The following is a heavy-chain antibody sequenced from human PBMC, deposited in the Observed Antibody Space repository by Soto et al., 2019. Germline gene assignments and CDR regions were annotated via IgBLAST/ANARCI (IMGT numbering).Heavy chain of an antibody. V-gene: IGHV3-21*01. CDR3: ARFTTIGEYCFDY. D-gene: IGHD3-16*01. CDR1: GFTFSSYS. CDR2: ISSSSSYI. J-gene: IGHJ4*02. Sequence: AGSLRLSCASSGFTFSSYSMNWFRQDPGKVLEWVSSISSSSSYIYYADSVKGRFTISRDNAKNSLYLQMNSLRAEDTAVYYCARFTTIGEYCFDYWGQGTLVTVSS.